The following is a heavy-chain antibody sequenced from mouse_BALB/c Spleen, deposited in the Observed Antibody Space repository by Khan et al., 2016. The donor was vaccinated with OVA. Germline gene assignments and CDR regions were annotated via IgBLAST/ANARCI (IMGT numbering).Heavy chain of an antibody. Sequence: QIQLVQSGPELKKPGETVKISCKASGYTLTNYGMNWVKQAPGKGLKWMGWINTYTGEPTYAEDFKGRIAFSLETSASTAYLQINNLKNEDTATXFCARANGNYWFAYGGQGTLVTVSA. CDR3: ARANGNYWFAY. V-gene: IGHV9-3-1*01. CDR2: INTYTGEP. D-gene: IGHD2-1*01. J-gene: IGHJ3*01. CDR1: GYTLTNYG.